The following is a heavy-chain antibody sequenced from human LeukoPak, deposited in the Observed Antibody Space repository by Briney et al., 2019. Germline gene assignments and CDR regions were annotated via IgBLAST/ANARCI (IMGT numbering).Heavy chain of an antibody. CDR2: ISGTGYST. J-gene: IGHJ4*02. Sequence: GGALRLSCAASGFTFSSFAMNWVRQAPGKGLEWVSTISGTGYSTNYADSVKGRFTISRDNSKNTLSLQLNSLRAEDTAVYYCAKDYSSGWYDYWGQGTLVTVSS. CDR3: AKDYSSGWYDY. V-gene: IGHV3-23*01. D-gene: IGHD6-19*01. CDR1: GFTFSSFA.